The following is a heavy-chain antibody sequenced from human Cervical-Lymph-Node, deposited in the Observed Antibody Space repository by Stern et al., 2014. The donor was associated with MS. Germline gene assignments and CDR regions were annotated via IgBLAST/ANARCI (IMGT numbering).Heavy chain of an antibody. CDR3: ARSLNWNDVEDYHYGLDV. D-gene: IGHD1-1*01. V-gene: IGHV1-2*06. Sequence: QVQLLESGAEVKKPGASVKVPCKASGYTFTGYYLHWVRQAPGQGLEWMGRIKPNSGDTKYAQNFQDRVTMTRDTSISTAYMELSRLRSDDTAVYYCARSLNWNDVEDYHYGLDVWGQGTTVTVSS. J-gene: IGHJ6*02. CDR1: GYTFTGYY. CDR2: IKPNSGDT.